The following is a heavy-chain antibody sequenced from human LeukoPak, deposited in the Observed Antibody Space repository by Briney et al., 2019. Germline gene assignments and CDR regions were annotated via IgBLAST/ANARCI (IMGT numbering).Heavy chain of an antibody. CDR3: AKGGSSGRYEY. J-gene: IGHJ4*02. CDR2: IIWDCGST. CDR1: GFTFDDYA. Sequence: QAGGSLRLSCAASGFTFDDYAMYWVRQAPGKGLEWVSLIIWDCGSTYYADSVKGRFTISRDNSKNSQYLQMNSLRAADTALYYCAKGGSSGRYEYWGQGTLVTVSS. V-gene: IGHV3-43D*03. D-gene: IGHD6-19*01.